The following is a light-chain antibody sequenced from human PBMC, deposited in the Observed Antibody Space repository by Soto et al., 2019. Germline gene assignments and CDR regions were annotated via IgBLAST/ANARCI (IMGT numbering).Light chain of an antibody. V-gene: IGLV1-47*01. Sequence: QSVLTQPPSASGTPGQRVTISCSGSTSNIESNFVYWYQQLPGTAPKAGIYKNNQRPSGVPDRFSGSKSGTSASLAISGPRSEDEPDYSCAVWDVSLSVLVFGGWTKLTFL. CDR1: TSNIESNF. J-gene: IGLJ2*01. CDR3: AVWDVSLSVLV. CDR2: KNN.